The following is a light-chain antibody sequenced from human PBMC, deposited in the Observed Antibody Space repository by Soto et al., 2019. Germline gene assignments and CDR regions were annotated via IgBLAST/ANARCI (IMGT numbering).Light chain of an antibody. J-gene: IGLJ1*01. CDR2: DVS. Sequence: QSALTQPASVSGSPGQSITISCTGASRDVGGFDHVSWYQQHPGKVPRLLIYDVSRRPSGVSDRFSGSKSGNTASLTISGLQAEDEADYYCNSFTTTNTYVFGTGTKLTVL. CDR3: NSFTTTNTYV. CDR1: SRDVGGFDH. V-gene: IGLV2-14*03.